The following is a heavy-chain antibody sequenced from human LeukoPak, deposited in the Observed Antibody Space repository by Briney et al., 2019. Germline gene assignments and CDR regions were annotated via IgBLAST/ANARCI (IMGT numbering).Heavy chain of an antibody. CDR1: GFNFRDHW. J-gene: IGHJ4*02. D-gene: IGHD6-19*01. CDR2: IKTDGSET. CDR3: AKNNGWFHLAQ. V-gene: IGHV3-7*03. Sequence: PGGFLRLSCAVSGFNFRDHWMDWVRQAPGKGLEWVGHIKTDGSETYYVDSLKGRFSISRDNTNNALYLQMNSLRVEDTAVYYCAKNNGWFHLAQWGQGTLVTVSS.